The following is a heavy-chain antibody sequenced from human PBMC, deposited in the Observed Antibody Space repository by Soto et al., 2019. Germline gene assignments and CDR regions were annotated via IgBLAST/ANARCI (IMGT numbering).Heavy chain of an antibody. D-gene: IGHD3-10*01. V-gene: IGHV3-11*01. CDR3: ARDAGYRTIWFGELSRGMDV. Sequence: GGSLRLSCAASGFTFSYYYMSWIRQAPGKGLEWVSYISSSGSTIYYADSVKGRFTISRDNAKTSLYLQMNSLRDEDTAVYYCARDAGYRTIWFGELSRGMDVWGQGTTVTVSS. J-gene: IGHJ6*02. CDR1: GFTFSYYY. CDR2: ISSSGSTI.